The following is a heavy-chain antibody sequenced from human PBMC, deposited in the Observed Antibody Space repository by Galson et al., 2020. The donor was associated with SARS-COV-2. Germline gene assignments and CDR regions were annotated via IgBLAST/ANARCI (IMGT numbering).Heavy chain of an antibody. Sequence: GGSLRLSCAASGFTFSSYEMNWVRQAPGKGLEWVSYISSSGSTIYYADSVKGRFTISRDNAKNSLYLQMNSLRAEDTAVYYCARAETYSSSWYYFDYWGQGTLVTVSS. D-gene: IGHD6-13*01. CDR2: ISSSGSTI. J-gene: IGHJ4*02. CDR1: GFTFSSYE. CDR3: ARAETYSSSWYYFDY. V-gene: IGHV3-48*03.